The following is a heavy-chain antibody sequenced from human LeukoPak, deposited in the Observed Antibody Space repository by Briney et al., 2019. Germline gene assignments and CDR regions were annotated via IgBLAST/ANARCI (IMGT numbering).Heavy chain of an antibody. CDR1: GGSFSGYC. D-gene: IGHD3-22*01. V-gene: IGHV4-34*01. Sequence: SETLSLTCAVYGGSFSGYCWSWIRQPPGKGLEWIGEIDHTGSTNNNPSLKSRVTISVDTSKNQFSLRLNSVTAADTAVYYCARHLYYYDSSGYWGTTNYWYFDIWGRGTLVTVSS. CDR3: ARHLYYYDSSGYWGTTNYWYFDI. J-gene: IGHJ2*01. CDR2: IDHTGST.